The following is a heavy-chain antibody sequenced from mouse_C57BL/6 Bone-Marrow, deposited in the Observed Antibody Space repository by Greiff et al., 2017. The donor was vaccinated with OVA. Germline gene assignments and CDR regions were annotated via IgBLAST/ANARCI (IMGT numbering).Heavy chain of an antibody. Sequence: EVQLVESGAELVRPGASVKLSCTASGFNIKDDYMHWVKQRPEQGLEWIGWIDPENGDTEYASKFQGKATITADTSSNTAYLQLSSLTSEDTAVYYCTTYYDYAMDYWGQGTSVTVSS. J-gene: IGHJ4*01. CDR2: IDPENGDT. CDR3: TTYYDYAMDY. V-gene: IGHV14-4*01. D-gene: IGHD2-1*01. CDR1: GFNIKDDY.